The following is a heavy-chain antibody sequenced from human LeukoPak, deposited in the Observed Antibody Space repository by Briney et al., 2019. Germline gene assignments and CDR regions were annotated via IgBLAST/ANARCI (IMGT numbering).Heavy chain of an antibody. CDR2: INSNGDST. J-gene: IGHJ4*02. D-gene: IGHD2-15*01. CDR1: GFTFSTYA. V-gene: IGHV3-64*04. CDR3: ARGCSGGSCYPWNFDY. Sequence: GGSLRLSCSASGFTFSTYAMHWVRQAPGKGLEYVSAINSNGDSTYYADSVKGRFTISRDNSKNTLYLQMNSLRAEDTAVYYCARGCSGGSCYPWNFDYWGQGTLVTVSS.